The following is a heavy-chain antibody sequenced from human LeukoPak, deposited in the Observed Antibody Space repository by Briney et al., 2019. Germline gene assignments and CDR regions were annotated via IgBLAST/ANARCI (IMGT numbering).Heavy chain of an antibody. CDR2: IYSGGST. CDR3: ARDLPSYDYVWGSYRHDAFDI. CDR1: GFTVSSNY. J-gene: IGHJ3*02. D-gene: IGHD3-16*02. V-gene: IGHV3-53*01. Sequence: PGGSLRLSXAASGFTVSSNYMSWVRQAPGKGLEWVSGIYSGGSTYYADSGKGRFTISRDNSKNTLYLQMNSLRAEDTAVYYCARDLPSYDYVWGSYRHDAFDIWGQGTMVTVSS.